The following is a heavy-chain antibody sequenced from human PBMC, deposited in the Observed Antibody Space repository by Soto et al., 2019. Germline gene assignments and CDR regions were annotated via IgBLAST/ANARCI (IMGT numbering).Heavy chain of an antibody. CDR2: ISGNGGTT. Sequence: PGGPLRLSCAASGFTFGDYEMSWIRQAPGTGLEWVSSISGNGGTTFYADCVKGRFTVSRDNSDNTLYLQMSSLRVEDTAVYYCSQSWDFWNGRYPNRGRDYWGQGTLVTVSS. CDR3: SQSWDFWNGRYPNRGRDY. CDR1: GFTFGDYE. J-gene: IGHJ4*02. V-gene: IGHV3-23*01. D-gene: IGHD3-3*01.